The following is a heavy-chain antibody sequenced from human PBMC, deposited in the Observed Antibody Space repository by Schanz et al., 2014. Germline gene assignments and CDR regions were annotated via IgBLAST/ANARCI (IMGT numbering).Heavy chain of an antibody. CDR3: ARGLAVAGPPPFDY. Sequence: WTWSIQALVHGLELVCGVLFSGRTNYNPSLKSRVTVSVDTSKNQFSLKLNTVTAADTAVYYCARGLAVAGPPPFDYWGQGTLITVSS. J-gene: IGHJ4*02. V-gene: IGHV4-34*13. D-gene: IGHD6-19*01. CDR2: VLFSGRT.